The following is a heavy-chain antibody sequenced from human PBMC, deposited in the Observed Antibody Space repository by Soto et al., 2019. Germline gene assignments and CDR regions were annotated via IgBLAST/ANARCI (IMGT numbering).Heavy chain of an antibody. CDR3: GRVGYCGGGSCPYYLDS. Sequence: GGSLRLSCAASGFTFSSYSMNWVRQAPGKGLEWVSSISSSSSYIYYADSVKGRFTISRDNAKNSLYLQMNSLRAEDTAVYYCGRVGYCGGGSCPYYLDSGGQETLVTVSS. CDR1: GFTFSSYS. J-gene: IGHJ4*02. V-gene: IGHV3-21*01. D-gene: IGHD2-15*01. CDR2: ISSSSSYI.